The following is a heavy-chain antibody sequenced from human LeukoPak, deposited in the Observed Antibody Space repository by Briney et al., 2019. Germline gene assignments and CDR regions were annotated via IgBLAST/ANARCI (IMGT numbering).Heavy chain of an antibody. J-gene: IGHJ4*02. CDR3: ARDVQLIPGSYYRHDY. D-gene: IGHD1-26*01. Sequence: GASVKVSCKASGGTFSGCAISWLRQAPGQGLEWMGRIIPIFGTANYAPKFQGRVTITTDESTSTAYMELSSLRSEDTAVYYCARDVQLIPGSYYRHDYWGQGTLVTVSS. CDR2: IIPIFGTA. CDR1: GGTFSGCA. V-gene: IGHV1-69*05.